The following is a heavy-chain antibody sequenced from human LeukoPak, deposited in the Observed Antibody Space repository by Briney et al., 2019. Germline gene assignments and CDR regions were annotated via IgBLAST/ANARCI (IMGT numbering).Heavy chain of an antibody. CDR1: GGSISSGGYY. CDR3: ARLLVEDRWFDP. D-gene: IGHD6-6*01. Sequence: SEILSLTCTVSGGSISSGGYYWSWIRQHPGKGLEWIGYIYYSGSTYYNPSLKSRVTISVDTSKNQFSLKLSSVTAADTAVYYCARLLVEDRWFDPWGQGTLVTVSS. CDR2: IYYSGST. J-gene: IGHJ5*02. V-gene: IGHV4-31*03.